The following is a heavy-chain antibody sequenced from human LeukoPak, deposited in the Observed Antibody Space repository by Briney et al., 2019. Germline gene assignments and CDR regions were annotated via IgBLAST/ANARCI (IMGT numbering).Heavy chain of an antibody. J-gene: IGHJ4*02. Sequence: SETLSLTCTVSGGSISSSSYYWGWIRQPPGKGLEWIGSIYYSGSTYYNPSLKSRVTISVDTSKNQFSLKLSSVTAADTAVYYCARRLPTVSWGQGTLVTVSS. CDR1: GGSISSSSYY. CDR2: IYYSGST. CDR3: ARRLPTVS. V-gene: IGHV4-39*07.